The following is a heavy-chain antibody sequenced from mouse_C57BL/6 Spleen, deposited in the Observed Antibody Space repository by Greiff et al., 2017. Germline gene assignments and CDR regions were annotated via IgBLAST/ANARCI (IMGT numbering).Heavy chain of an antibody. Sequence: EVKLVESGGDLVKPGGSLKLSCAASGFTFSSYGMSWVRQTPDKRLEWVATISSGGSYTYYPDSVKGRFTISRDNAKNTLYLQMSSLKSEDTAMYYCARGYSDGWGQGTSVTVSS. CDR1: GFTFSSYG. CDR3: ARGYSDG. V-gene: IGHV5-6*01. J-gene: IGHJ4*01. CDR2: ISSGGSYT. D-gene: IGHD1-2*01.